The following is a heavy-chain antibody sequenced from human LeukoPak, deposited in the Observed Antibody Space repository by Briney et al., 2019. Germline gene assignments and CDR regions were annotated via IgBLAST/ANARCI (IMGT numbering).Heavy chain of an antibody. CDR1: GYSFTSYW. CDR3: ARREHDILTGYFDY. Sequence: GESLKISCKGSGYSFTSYWIGWVRQMPGKGLEGRGIIYPGDSDTRYSPSFQGQVTISADKSISTAYLQWSSLKASDTAMYYCARREHDILTGYFDYWGQGTLVTVSS. V-gene: IGHV5-51*01. D-gene: IGHD3-9*01. J-gene: IGHJ4*02. CDR2: IYPGDSDT.